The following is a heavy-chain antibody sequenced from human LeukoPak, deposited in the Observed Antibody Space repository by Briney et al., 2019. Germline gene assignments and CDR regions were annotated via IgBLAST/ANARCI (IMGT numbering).Heavy chain of an antibody. CDR3: ARDLAGYNSFDY. V-gene: IGHV3-66*01. CDR2: IYSGGST. D-gene: IGHD5-24*01. CDR1: GFPLRSNY. Sequence: GSLRLHCAASGFPLRSNYLGWVRPAPGKGLDWVPSIYSGGSTYYTDSVKGRFTISRDNSKNTLYLQMNSLRAEDTAVYYCARDLAGYNSFDYWGQGTLVTVSS. J-gene: IGHJ4*02.